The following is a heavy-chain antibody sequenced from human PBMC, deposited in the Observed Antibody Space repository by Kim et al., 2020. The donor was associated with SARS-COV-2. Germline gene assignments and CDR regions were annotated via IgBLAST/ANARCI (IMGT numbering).Heavy chain of an antibody. V-gene: IGHV3-30*07. J-gene: IGHJ6*02. Sequence: GKGRITISRDNSKNPLYLQMNSLRAEDTAVYYCARDQIGAAGYYYYGMDVWGQGTTVTVSS. CDR3: ARDQIGAAGYYYYGMDV. D-gene: IGHD3-10*01.